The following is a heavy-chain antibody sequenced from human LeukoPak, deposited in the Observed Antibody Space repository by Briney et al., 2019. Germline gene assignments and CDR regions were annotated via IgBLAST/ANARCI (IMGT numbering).Heavy chain of an antibody. CDR3: ASLGQGAPPEYLLPVIDY. J-gene: IGHJ4*02. D-gene: IGHD3-16*01. CDR2: ISSSGSTI. V-gene: IGHV3-48*03. Sequence: GGSLRLSCAASGFTFSSYGMNWVRQAPGKGLEWVSYISSSGSTIYYADSVKGRFTISRDNAKNSLYLQMNSLRAEDTAVYYCASLGQGAPPEYLLPVIDYWGQGTLVTVSS. CDR1: GFTFSSYG.